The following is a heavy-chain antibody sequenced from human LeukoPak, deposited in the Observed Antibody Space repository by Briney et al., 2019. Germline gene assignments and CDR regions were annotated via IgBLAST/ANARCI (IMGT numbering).Heavy chain of an antibody. J-gene: IGHJ3*02. D-gene: IGHD3-16*01. CDR1: GFTFSSYG. CDR2: ISYDGSNK. Sequence: GRSLRLSYAASGFTFSSYGMHWVRQAPGKGLEWVAVISYDGSNKYYADSVKGRFTISRDNSKNTLYLQMNSLRAGDTAVYYCARDHYVDAFDIWGQGTMVTVSS. CDR3: ARDHYVDAFDI. V-gene: IGHV3-30*03.